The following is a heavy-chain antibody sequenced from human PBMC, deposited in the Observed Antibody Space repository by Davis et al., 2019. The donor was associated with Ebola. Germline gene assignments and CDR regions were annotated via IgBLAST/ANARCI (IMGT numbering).Heavy chain of an antibody. J-gene: IGHJ4*02. D-gene: IGHD3-3*01. CDR2: IIPILGIA. V-gene: IGHV1-69*04. Sequence: SVKVSCQASGGTFSSYAISWVRKAPGQGLEWMGRIIPILGIANYAQKFQGRVTITADNSTSTAYMELSSLRSEDTAVYYCARLLGDFWSGYYDYWGQGTLVTVSS. CDR3: ARLLGDFWSGYYDY. CDR1: GGTFSSYA.